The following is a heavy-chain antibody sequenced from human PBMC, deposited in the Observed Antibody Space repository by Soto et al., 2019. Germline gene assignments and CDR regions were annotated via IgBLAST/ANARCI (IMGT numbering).Heavy chain of an antibody. Sequence: GGSLRLSCTVSEFTFDDYAISWFRQGPGQGLERVGFVRSKAYGGTTEYAASVKGRFTISRDDSKSIAYLQMNMLKTEDTAVYYCTRAIISFDPSGSYPYYFDYWAKGTLVTVSS. V-gene: IGHV3-49*03. CDR2: VRSKAYGGTT. CDR1: EFTFDDYA. CDR3: TRAIISFDPSGSYPYYFDY. D-gene: IGHD3-22*01. J-gene: IGHJ4*02.